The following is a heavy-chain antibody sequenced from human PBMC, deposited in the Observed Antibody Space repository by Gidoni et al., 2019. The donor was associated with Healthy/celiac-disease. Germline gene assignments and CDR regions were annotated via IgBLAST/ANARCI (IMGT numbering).Heavy chain of an antibody. Sequence: QVQLVESGGGVVQPGRSLRLSCAASGFTFSSHGMHWVRQAPGKGLEWVAVISYDGSNKYYADSVKGRFTISRDNSKNTLYLQMNSLRAEDTAVYYCAKDLTHYYEVVYWGQGTLVTVSS. CDR3: AKDLTHYYEVVY. V-gene: IGHV3-30*18. CDR2: ISYDGSNK. CDR1: GFTFSSHG. D-gene: IGHD3-22*01. J-gene: IGHJ4*02.